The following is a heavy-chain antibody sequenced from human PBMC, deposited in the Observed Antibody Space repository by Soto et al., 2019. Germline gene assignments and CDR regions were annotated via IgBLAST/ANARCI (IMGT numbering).Heavy chain of an antibody. CDR3: ATVEVPGYSSRFDY. CDR1: GYTLTELS. Sequence: ASVKVSCKVSGYTLTELSMRWVRQAPGKGLEWMGGFDPEDGETIYAQKFQGRVTMTEDTSTDTAYMELSSLRSEDTAVYYCATVEVPGYSSRFDYWGQGTLVTVSA. V-gene: IGHV1-24*01. D-gene: IGHD6-13*01. J-gene: IGHJ4*02. CDR2: FDPEDGET.